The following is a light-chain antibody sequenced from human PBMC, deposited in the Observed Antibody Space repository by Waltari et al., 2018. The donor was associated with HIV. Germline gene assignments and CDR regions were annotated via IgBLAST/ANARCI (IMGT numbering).Light chain of an antibody. CDR2: GNR. CDR3: QSYDSSLSGSGV. V-gene: IGLV1-40*01. J-gene: IGLJ3*02. Sequence: SVLTQPPSVSGAPGQRVTISCTGSSSNIGAGYDVHWYQQLPGTAPKLLIYGNRSRPSGVPDRFSGSKAGTSAYLGINGLQAEDEADDYCQSYDSSLSGSGVFGRGTKLTVL. CDR1: SSNIGAGYD.